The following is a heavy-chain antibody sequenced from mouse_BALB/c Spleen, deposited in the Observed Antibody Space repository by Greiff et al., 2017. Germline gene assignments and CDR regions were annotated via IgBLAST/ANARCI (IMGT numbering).Heavy chain of an antibody. Sequence: EVKVEESGGGLVKPGGSLKLSCAASGFTFSDYYMSWVRQTPEKRLEWVATISDGGSYTYYPDSVKGRFTISRDNAKNNLYLQMSSLKSEDTAMYYCARALGDVGYFDVWGAGTTVTVSS. D-gene: IGHD3-1*01. CDR1: GFTFSDYY. CDR2: ISDGGSYT. V-gene: IGHV5-4*02. CDR3: ARALGDVGYFDV. J-gene: IGHJ1*01.